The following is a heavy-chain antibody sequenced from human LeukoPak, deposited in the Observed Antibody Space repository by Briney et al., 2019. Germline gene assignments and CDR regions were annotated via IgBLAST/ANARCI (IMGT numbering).Heavy chain of an antibody. Sequence: SETLSLTCAVSGGSISSSNWWSWVRQPPGKGLEWIGEIYHSGSTNYNPSLKSRVTISVDKSKNQFSLKLSSVTAADTAVYYCARVGYYGSGSPHAFDIWGQGTMVTVSS. D-gene: IGHD3-10*01. V-gene: IGHV4-4*02. CDR2: IYHSGST. CDR3: ARVGYYGSGSPHAFDI. J-gene: IGHJ3*02. CDR1: GGSISSSNW.